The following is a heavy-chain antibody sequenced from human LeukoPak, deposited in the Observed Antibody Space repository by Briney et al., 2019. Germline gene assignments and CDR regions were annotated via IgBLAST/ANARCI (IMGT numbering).Heavy chain of an antibody. D-gene: IGHD6-19*01. V-gene: IGHV1-18*01. J-gene: IGHJ6*03. CDR1: GYTFTSYG. CDR2: ISAYNGNT. Sequence: ASVKVSCKASGYTFTSYGISWVRQAPGQGLEWMGWISAYNGNTNYAQKLQGRVTMTTDTSTSTAYMELRSLRSDDTAVYYCARDGTRYSSGWYGKYYYYYYMDVWGKGTTVTISS. CDR3: ARDGTRYSSGWYGKYYYYYYMDV.